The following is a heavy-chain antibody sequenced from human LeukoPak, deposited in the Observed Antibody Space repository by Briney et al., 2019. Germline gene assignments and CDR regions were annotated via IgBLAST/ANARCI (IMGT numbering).Heavy chain of an antibody. V-gene: IGHV3-20*04. J-gene: IGHJ4*02. CDR3: ATGYGSGSYYNELDF. CDR1: GFNFDDYD. CDR2: INWNGGST. D-gene: IGHD3-10*01. Sequence: GGSLRLSCAASGFNFDDYDMRWVRQAPGKGLEWVSGINWNGGSTGYADSVKGRFTISRDNAKNSLYLQMNSLRAEDTALYYCATGYGSGSYYNELDFWGQGTLVTVSS.